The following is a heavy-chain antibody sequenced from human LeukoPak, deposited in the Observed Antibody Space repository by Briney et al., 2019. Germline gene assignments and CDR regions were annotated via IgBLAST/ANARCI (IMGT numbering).Heavy chain of an antibody. D-gene: IGHD5-24*01. CDR3: ARHPEMATIIVYFDL. Sequence: SETLSLTCTVSGVSISSSSYYWGWIRQPPGKGLEWIGSIYYSGSPYYNPSLKRRVTISLDTSKNTFSLKMSSVTAADTGVYYCARHPEMATIIVYFDLWGRGTLVTVSS. CDR1: GVSISSSSYY. J-gene: IGHJ2*01. V-gene: IGHV4-39*01. CDR2: IYYSGSP.